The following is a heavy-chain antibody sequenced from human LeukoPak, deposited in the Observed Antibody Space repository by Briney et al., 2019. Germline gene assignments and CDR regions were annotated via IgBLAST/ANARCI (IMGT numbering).Heavy chain of an antibody. D-gene: IGHD3-3*01. J-gene: IGHJ4*02. CDR2: IYASGST. Sequence: SETLSLTCTVSGGSISSYYWSWIRQPAGKGLEWIGRIYASGSTNYNPSLKSRVTISVDTSKNQFSLKLSSVTAADTAVCYCARSGYSNFDYWGQGTLVTVSS. CDR1: GGSISSYY. V-gene: IGHV4-4*07. CDR3: ARSGYSNFDY.